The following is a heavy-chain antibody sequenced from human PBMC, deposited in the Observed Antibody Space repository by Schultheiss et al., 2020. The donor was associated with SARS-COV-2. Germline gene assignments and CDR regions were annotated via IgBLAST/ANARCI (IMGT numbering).Heavy chain of an antibody. CDR3: ARGVDFRSGYSFDN. CDR2: VYYSGST. V-gene: IGHV4-59*01. Sequence: SETLSLTCTISGASISNAYVSWIRQPPGKGLEWIGYVYYSGSTDYNSSLKSRVTISVDTSKNNFSLRLSSVTAADTAAYYCARGVDFRSGYSFDNWGQGILVTVSS. J-gene: IGHJ4*02. CDR1: GASISNAY. D-gene: IGHD3-3*01.